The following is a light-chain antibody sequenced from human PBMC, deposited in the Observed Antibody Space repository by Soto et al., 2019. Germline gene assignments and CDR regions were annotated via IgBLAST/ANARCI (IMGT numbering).Light chain of an antibody. CDR2: EGS. CDR1: SSDVGSYNL. Sequence: QSALTQPASVSGSPGQLITISCTGTSSDVGSYNLVSWYQQHPGKAPKLMIYEGSKRPSGVSNRFSGSKSGNTASLTISGLQAEDEADYYCCSYAGSSLYVFGTGTKLTVL. J-gene: IGLJ1*01. CDR3: CSYAGSSLYV. V-gene: IGLV2-23*01.